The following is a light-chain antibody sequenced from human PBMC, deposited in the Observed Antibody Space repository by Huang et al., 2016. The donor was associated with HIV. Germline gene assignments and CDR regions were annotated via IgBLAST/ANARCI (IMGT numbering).Light chain of an antibody. CDR3: QQRNSWPLT. CDR2: DAS. J-gene: IGKJ4*01. V-gene: IGKV3-11*01. Sequence: EIVLTQSPATLSLSPGESVTLSCRASHNINSYLAWYQQKAGQAPRLLIYDASNRATGVSARFTGSGSGTNFSLTIGTLEPEDFAIYYCQQRNSWPLTFGGGTKVEIK. CDR1: HNINSY.